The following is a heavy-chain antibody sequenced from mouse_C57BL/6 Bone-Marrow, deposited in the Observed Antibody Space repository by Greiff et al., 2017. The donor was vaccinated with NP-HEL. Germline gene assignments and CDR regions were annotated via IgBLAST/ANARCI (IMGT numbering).Heavy chain of an antibody. Sequence: QVQLQQPGAELVMPGASVKLSCKASGYTFTSYWMHWVKQRPGQGLEWIGEIDPSDSYTNYNQKFTGKSTLTVDKSSSTAYMQLSSLTSEDSAVYYCARRWDYGSSYYLDYWGQGTTLTVSS. CDR2: IDPSDSYT. CDR1: GYTFTSYW. J-gene: IGHJ2*01. D-gene: IGHD1-1*01. V-gene: IGHV1-69*01. CDR3: ARRWDYGSSYYLDY.